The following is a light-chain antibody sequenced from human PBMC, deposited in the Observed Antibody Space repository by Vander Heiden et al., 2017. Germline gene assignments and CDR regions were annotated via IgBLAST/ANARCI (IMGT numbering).Light chain of an antibody. CDR1: GSNIGAGYG. V-gene: IGLV1-40*01. Sequence: QSVLTQPPSVAGAPGPRVTISCTGSGSNIGAGYGVQWYQQLPGTAPKVLIYGGSDRPSGVPDRFSGSKSDTSASLAITGLQAEDEADYYCQSYDNSLSASVFGGGTKLTVL. CDR3: QSYDNSLSASV. J-gene: IGLJ2*01. CDR2: GGS.